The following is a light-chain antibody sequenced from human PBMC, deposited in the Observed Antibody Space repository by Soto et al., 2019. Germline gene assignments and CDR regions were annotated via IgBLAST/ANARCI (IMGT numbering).Light chain of an antibody. J-gene: IGKJ3*01. CDR3: LQDYYYPFT. Sequence: AIQMTQSPSSLSASVGDRVTITCRASQGIRNDLGWYQQKPGKAPKLLIYAASSLQSGVPSRFSSSGSGTDFTLTISSLPPDYFATYYCLQDYYYPFTFGPGTKVDIK. CDR2: AAS. V-gene: IGKV1-6*01. CDR1: QGIRND.